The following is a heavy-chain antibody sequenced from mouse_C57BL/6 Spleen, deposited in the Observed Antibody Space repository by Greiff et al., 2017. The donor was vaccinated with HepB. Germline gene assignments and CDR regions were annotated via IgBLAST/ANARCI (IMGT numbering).Heavy chain of an antibody. CDR2: IYPGDGDT. CDR1: GYAFSSSW. CDR3: ARSGEGYYGGFAY. D-gene: IGHD2-3*01. V-gene: IGHV1-82*01. J-gene: IGHJ3*01. Sequence: VKLVESGPELVKPGASVKISCKASGYAFSSSWMNWVKQRPGKGLEWIGRIYPGDGDTNYNGKFKGKATLTADKSSSPAYMQLSSLTSEDSAVYFCARSGEGYYGGFAYWGQGTLVTVSA.